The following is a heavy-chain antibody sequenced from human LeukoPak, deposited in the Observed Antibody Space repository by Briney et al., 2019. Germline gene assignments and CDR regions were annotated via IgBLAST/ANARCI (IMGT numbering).Heavy chain of an antibody. D-gene: IGHD3-22*01. V-gene: IGHV3-30*18. CDR2: TSSDGSFK. CDR3: AKSYSITMIFEAFDI. J-gene: IGHJ3*02. Sequence: PGSSLRLSCAASGFTYSSHGMNWVRQAPGKGLEWVAVTSSDGSFKYYADSVKGRFTISRDNSKSTLYLQMNSLKAEDTAVYHCAKSYSITMIFEAFDIWGQGTMVTVSS. CDR1: GFTYSSHG.